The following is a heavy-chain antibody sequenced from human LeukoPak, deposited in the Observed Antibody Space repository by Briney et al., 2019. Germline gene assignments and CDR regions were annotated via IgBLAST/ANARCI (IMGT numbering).Heavy chain of an antibody. CDR1: GFNFIDNS. Sequence: GGSLRLSCVGSGFNFIDNSMHWVRQAPGKGLEWVSAIGTAGGTYYPGSVKGRFTISRENAKNSLYLQMNSLRAGDTAVYYCARGHVALDAFDIWGQGTMVTVSS. D-gene: IGHD5-12*01. J-gene: IGHJ3*02. CDR2: IGTAGGT. CDR3: ARGHVALDAFDI. V-gene: IGHV3-13*01.